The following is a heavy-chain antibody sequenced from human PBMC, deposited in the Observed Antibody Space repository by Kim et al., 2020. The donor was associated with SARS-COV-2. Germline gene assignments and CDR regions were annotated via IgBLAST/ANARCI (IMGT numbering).Heavy chain of an antibody. V-gene: IGHV1-46*01. CDR2: INPSGGST. CDR1: GYTFTSYY. Sequence: ASVKVSCKASGYTFTSYYMHWVRQAPGQGLEWMGIINPSGGSTSYAQKFQGRVTMTRDTSTSTVYMELSSLRSEDTAVYYCARDLGMITFGGVIVKGMDVWGQGTTVTVSS. CDR3: ARDLGMITFGGVIVKGMDV. J-gene: IGHJ6*02. D-gene: IGHD3-16*02.